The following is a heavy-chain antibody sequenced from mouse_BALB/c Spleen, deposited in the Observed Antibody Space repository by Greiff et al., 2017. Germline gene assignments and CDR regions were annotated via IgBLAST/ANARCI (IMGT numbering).Heavy chain of an antibody. Sequence: VQLQQSGAELAKPGASVKMSCKASGYTFTSYWMHWVKQRPGQGLEWIGYINPSTGYTEYNQKFKDKATLTADKSSSTAYMQLSSLTSEDSAVYYCARERSVYYGSSYVYFDYWGQGTTLTVSS. CDR1: GYTFTSYW. CDR3: ARERSVYYGSSYVYFDY. J-gene: IGHJ2*01. CDR2: INPSTGYT. V-gene: IGHV1-7*01. D-gene: IGHD1-1*01.